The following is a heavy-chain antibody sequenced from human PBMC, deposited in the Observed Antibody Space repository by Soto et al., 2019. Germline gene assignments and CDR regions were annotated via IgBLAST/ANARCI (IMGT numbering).Heavy chain of an antibody. D-gene: IGHD6-19*01. J-gene: IGHJ6*03. V-gene: IGHV1-18*01. Sequence: QDQLVQSGAEVKKPGASVTVSCKASGYSFTNYGITWVRQAPGQGLEWMGWISGFNGNTHYAQKLQGRVTMTTDASTRTAYMELRSLRSDDTAVYYCARDRGVAPPVAGNTHYCYYMDVWGKGTTVTVSS. CDR1: GYSFTNYG. CDR2: ISGFNGNT. CDR3: ARDRGVAPPVAGNTHYCYYMDV.